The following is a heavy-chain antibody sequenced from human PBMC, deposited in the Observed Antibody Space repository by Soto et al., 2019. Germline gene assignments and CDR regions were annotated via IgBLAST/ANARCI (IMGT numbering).Heavy chain of an antibody. CDR1: GFTFKDYA. Sequence: EAQLVESGGGLIQPGGSLRLSCAASGFTFKDYAMHWVRQVPGKGLEWVSGISWNSVTIGYADSVKGRFTISRDNAKDSLYLQMDSLRPEDAALYYCAKVSYEALAILGTFTVFDIWGQGTTVTVSS. CDR2: ISWNSVTI. J-gene: IGHJ3*02. V-gene: IGHV3-9*01. CDR3: AKVSYEALAILGTFTVFDI. D-gene: IGHD3-16*01.